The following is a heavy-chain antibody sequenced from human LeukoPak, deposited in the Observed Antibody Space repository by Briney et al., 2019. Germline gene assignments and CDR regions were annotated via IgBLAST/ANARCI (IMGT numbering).Heavy chain of an antibody. CDR1: GFTVSSNY. J-gene: IGHJ4*02. D-gene: IGHD6-19*01. V-gene: IGHV3-53*05. CDR2: IYSGGST. CDR3: AKVGSGWYGVDH. Sequence: PGGSLRLSCAASGFTVSSNYMSWVRQAPGKGLEWVSVIYSGGSTYYADSVKGRFTISRDNSKNTLFLQMDSLRGEDTAVYYCAKVGSGWYGVDHWGQGTLVTVSS.